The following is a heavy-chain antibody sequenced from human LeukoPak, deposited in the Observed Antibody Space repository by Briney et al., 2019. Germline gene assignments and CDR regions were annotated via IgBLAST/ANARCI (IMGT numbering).Heavy chain of an antibody. D-gene: IGHD3-22*01. J-gene: IGHJ4*02. CDR2: VSYDASNQ. V-gene: IGHV3-30*18. Sequence: GSLSLSCAAFGFTFSDYGMHWVRQAPGKGLEWVAVVSYDASNQYYADSVKGRFTISRDSSKNTLYLQMNSLRPEDTAVYYCAKSLHSDNSGYHDYWGQGTLVTVSS. CDR3: AKSLHSDNSGYHDY. CDR1: GFTFSDYG.